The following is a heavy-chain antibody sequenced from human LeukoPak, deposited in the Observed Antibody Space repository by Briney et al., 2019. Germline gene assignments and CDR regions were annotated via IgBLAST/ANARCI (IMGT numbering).Heavy chain of an antibody. D-gene: IGHD3-22*01. CDR2: INHSGST. CDR3: ARATGGYYLYYFDY. CDR1: GGSFSGSY. Sequence: PSETLSLTCAVYGGSFSGSYWSWIRQPPGKGLEWIGEINHSGSTNYNPSLKSRVTISVDTSKNQFSLKLSSVTAADTAVYYCARATGGYYLYYFDYWGQGTLVTVSS. V-gene: IGHV4-34*01. J-gene: IGHJ4*02.